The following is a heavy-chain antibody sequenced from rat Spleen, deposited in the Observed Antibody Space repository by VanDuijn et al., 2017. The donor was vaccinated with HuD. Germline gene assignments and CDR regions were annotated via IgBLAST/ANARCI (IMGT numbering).Heavy chain of an antibody. D-gene: IGHD1-6*01. J-gene: IGHJ2*01. CDR3: TRDRILRSTGFDY. V-gene: IGHV5-20*01. Sequence: EVQLVESGGGLVQPGRSLKLSCAASGFIFSDYHLAWVRQAPTKGLEWVASINYDGSSIYYRDSVKGRFTVSRDNAKSSLYLQMDSLRSEDSATYYCTRDRILRSTGFDYWGQGVMVTVSS. CDR1: GFIFSDYH. CDR2: INYDGSSI.